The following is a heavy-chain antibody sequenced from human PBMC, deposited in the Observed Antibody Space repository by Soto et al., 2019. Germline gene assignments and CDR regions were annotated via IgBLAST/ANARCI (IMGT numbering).Heavy chain of an antibody. CDR3: ARIRRESNWFDP. CDR1: GGTFSSYT. CDR2: IIPIFGTA. J-gene: IGHJ5*02. V-gene: IGHV1-69*13. Sequence: GASVKVSCKASGGTFSSYTISWVRQAPGQGLEWMGGIIPIFGTANYAQKFQGRVTITADESTSTAYMELSSLRSEDTAVYYCARIRRESNWFDPWGQGTLVTVSS.